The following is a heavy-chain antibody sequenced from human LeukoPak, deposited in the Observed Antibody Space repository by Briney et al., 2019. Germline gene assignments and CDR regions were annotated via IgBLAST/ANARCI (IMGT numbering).Heavy chain of an antibody. J-gene: IGHJ4*02. CDR2: IRSKAYGGTT. CDR3: QTYYYDSSGYYYIDQ. CDR1: RFTFGDYA. V-gene: IGHV3-49*04. Sequence: GGSLRLSCTTSRFTFGDYAMSWVRQAPGKGLEWVGFIRSKAYGGTTEYAASVKGRFTISRDDSKSIAYLQMNSLKTEDTAVYYCQTYYYDSSGYYYIDQWGQGTLVTVSS. D-gene: IGHD3-22*01.